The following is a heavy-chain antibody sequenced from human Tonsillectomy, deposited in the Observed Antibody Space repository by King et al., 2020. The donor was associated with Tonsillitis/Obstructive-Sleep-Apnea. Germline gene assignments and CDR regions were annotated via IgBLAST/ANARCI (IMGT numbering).Heavy chain of an antibody. V-gene: IGHV5-10-1*01. CDR1: GYSFSTYW. D-gene: IGHD4-17*01. CDR3: ARHLPTVTTVDY. CDR2: IDPSDSYN. J-gene: IGHJ4*02. Sequence: QLVQSGAEVKKPGESLRISCKGSGYSFSTYWISWVRQMPGKGMEWMGRIDPSDSYNNYSPSFQGHVTISTDKSISTAYLQWSSLKASDTAIYYCARHLPTVTTVDYWGQGTLVTVSS.